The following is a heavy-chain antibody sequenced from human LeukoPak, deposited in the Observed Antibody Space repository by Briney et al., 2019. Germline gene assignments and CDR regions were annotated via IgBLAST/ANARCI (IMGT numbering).Heavy chain of an antibody. D-gene: IGHD1-14*01. CDR3: ARHSSTDGMDV. Sequence: GESLKISCKGSGYSFSTYWIGWVRQTPGKGLEWMGIIYPGDSDTRYSPSFQGLQGQVPSSVDQSISTAYLQWSSLKASDTAMYYCARHSSTDGMDVWGQGTTVTVSS. CDR2: IYPGDSDT. CDR1: GYSFSTYW. V-gene: IGHV5-51*01. J-gene: IGHJ6*02.